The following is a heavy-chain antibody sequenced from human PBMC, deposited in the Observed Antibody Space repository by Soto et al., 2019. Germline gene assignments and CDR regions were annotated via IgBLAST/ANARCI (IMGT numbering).Heavy chain of an antibody. CDR2: INHSGST. D-gene: IGHD5-12*01. Sequence: QVQLQQWGAGLLKPSETLSLTCAVYGGSFSGYYWSWIRQPPGKGLEWIGEINHSGSTNYNPSLKSRVTISVDTSKNQFSLKLSSVTAADTAVYYCARGRFKSGDGYNRFDCWGQGTVVTVSS. CDR3: ARGRFKSGDGYNRFDC. J-gene: IGHJ4*02. V-gene: IGHV4-34*01. CDR1: GGSFSGYY.